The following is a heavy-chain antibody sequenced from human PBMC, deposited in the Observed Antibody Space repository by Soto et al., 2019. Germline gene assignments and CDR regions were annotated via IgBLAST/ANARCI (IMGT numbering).Heavy chain of an antibody. CDR3: ARERNYDSSGYSYYYGMDV. V-gene: IGHV4-31*11. CDR2: IYYSGST. Sequence: SETLSLTCAVSGGSISSGDYYWSWIRQPPGKGLEWIGYIYYSGSTYYNPSLKSRVTISVDTSKNQFSLKLSSVTAADTAVYYCARERNYDSSGYSYYYGMDVWGQGTTVTVSS. CDR1: GGSISSGDYY. D-gene: IGHD3-22*01. J-gene: IGHJ6*02.